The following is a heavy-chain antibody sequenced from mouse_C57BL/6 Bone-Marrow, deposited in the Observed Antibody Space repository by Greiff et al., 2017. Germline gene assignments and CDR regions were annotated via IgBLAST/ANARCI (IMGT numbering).Heavy chain of an antibody. CDR2: INPNNGGT. Sequence: EVKLMESGPELVKPGASVKISCKASGYTFTDYYMNWVKQSHGKSLEWIGDINPNNGGTSYNQKFKGKATLTVDKSSSTAYMELRSLTSEDSAVYYCARWNGNYGGAMDYWGQGTSVTVSS. D-gene: IGHD2-1*01. V-gene: IGHV1-26*01. CDR1: GYTFTDYY. CDR3: ARWNGNYGGAMDY. J-gene: IGHJ4*01.